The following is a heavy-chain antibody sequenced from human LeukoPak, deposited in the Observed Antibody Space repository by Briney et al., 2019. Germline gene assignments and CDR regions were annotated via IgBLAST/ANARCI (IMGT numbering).Heavy chain of an antibody. CDR3: ARGDYYDGSGYFMGFDY. D-gene: IGHD3-22*01. J-gene: IGHJ4*02. Sequence: PSQTLSLTCAISGDSVSSNSAAWNWIRQSPWRGLEWLGRRYYRFKWYNDYAVSVKSRITINPDTSKNQFSLQLNSVTPEATAVYCCARGDYYDGSGYFMGFDYWGQGTLVTVSS. CDR1: GDSVSSNSAA. CDR2: RYYRFKWYN. V-gene: IGHV6-1*01.